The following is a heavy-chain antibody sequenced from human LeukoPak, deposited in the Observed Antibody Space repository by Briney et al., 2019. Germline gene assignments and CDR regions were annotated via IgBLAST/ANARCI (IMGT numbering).Heavy chain of an antibody. Sequence: SETLSLTCTVSGYSISSGYYWGWIRQPPGKGLEWIGSIYHSGSTYYNPSLKGRVTISVDTSKNQFSLKLSSVTAADTAVYYCASVVPAAMSYWGQGTLVTVSS. CDR1: GYSISSGYY. V-gene: IGHV4-38-2*02. CDR2: IYHSGST. J-gene: IGHJ4*02. CDR3: ASVVPAAMSY. D-gene: IGHD2-2*01.